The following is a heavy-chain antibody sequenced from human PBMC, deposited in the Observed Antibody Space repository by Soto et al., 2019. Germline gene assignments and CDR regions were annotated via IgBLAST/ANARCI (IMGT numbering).Heavy chain of an antibody. CDR2: MNPNSGNT. D-gene: IGHD6-19*01. V-gene: IGHV1-8*01. CDR3: ARVIQTVAVRAFDI. Sequence: QVQLVQSGAEVKKPGASVKVSCKASGYTFTSYDINWVRQATGQGLEWMGWMNPNSGNTGYAQKFQGRVTMTRNTSISTAYMELSSLRSEDTAVYYCARVIQTVAVRAFDIWGQGTMVTVSS. J-gene: IGHJ3*02. CDR1: GYTFTSYD.